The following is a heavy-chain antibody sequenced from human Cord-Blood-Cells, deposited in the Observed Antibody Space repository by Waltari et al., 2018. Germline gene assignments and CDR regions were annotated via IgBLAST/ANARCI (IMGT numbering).Heavy chain of an antibody. CDR3: ARDSQFSATYYYGSGSYYYYYYMDV. D-gene: IGHD3-10*01. CDR1: GGTFSSYA. Sequence: QVQLVQSGAEVKKPGSSVKVSCKASGGTFSSYAISWVRQAPGQGLEWMGGVIPIFGTANYAQKFQGRVTITADESTSTAYMELSSLRSEDTAVYYCARDSQFSATYYYGSGSYYYYYYMDVWGKGTTVTVSS. J-gene: IGHJ6*03. V-gene: IGHV1-69*01. CDR2: VIPIFGTA.